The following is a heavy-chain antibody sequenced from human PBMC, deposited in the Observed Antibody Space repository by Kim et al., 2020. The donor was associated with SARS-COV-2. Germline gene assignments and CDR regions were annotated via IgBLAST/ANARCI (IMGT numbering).Heavy chain of an antibody. J-gene: IGHJ4*02. Sequence: GGSLRLSCAASGFTFSSYGMSWVRQAPGKGLQWVSSIRNSGDATYSADSVKGRFTISRDNSKNTLYLQMNSLRAEDTALYYCAKNRLRTATPPFNYWIQG. V-gene: IGHV3-23*01. CDR2: IRNSGDAT. D-gene: IGHD1-1*01. CDR1: GFTFSSYG. CDR3: AKNRLRTATPPFNY.